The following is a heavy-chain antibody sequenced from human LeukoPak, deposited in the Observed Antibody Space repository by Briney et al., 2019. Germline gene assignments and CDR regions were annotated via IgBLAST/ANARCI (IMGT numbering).Heavy chain of an antibody. D-gene: IGHD3-10*01. J-gene: IGHJ4*02. CDR1: GGSISSYY. CDR3: ARSRIRNFYGSGSFYNLPLDY. Sequence: SETLSLTCTVSGGSISSYYWSWIRQPPGKGLEWIGYIYYGGSTNYNPSLKSRVTISVDTSKNQFSLKLSSVTAADTALYYCARSRIRNFYGSGSFYNLPLDYWGQGTLVTVSS. CDR2: IYYGGST. V-gene: IGHV4-59*08.